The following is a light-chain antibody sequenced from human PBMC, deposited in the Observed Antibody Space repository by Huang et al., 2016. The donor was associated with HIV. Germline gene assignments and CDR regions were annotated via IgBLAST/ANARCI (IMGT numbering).Light chain of an antibody. CDR2: DAS. V-gene: IGKV3-11*01. CDR1: QSIGDY. J-gene: IGKJ3*01. CDR3: QHRSNSGRVT. Sequence: LVLMQSPATLSLSPGERATLSCRASQSIGDYLGWFQQKPGRAPRLLIYDASKSATGIPGRFSGSGSGTDFTLTISSLEPEDFALYFCQHRSNSGRVTFGPGTRVYVK.